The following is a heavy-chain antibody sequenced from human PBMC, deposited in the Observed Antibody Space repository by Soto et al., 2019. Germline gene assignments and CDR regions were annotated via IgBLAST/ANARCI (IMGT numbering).Heavy chain of an antibody. J-gene: IGHJ3*01. D-gene: IGHD3-22*01. CDR2: IYPGESNT. CDR1: GDSFTSYR. Sequence: GKSLKISCNGSGDSFTSYRIGSVRQMPGKGLEWMGVIYPGESNTRYSPSFQGQVTISADKSIGTAYLQWSSLKASDTAMYYCARLGCGYSRWLGFDLWGQGRMVTVPS. V-gene: IGHV5-51*01. CDR3: ARLGCGYSRWLGFDL.